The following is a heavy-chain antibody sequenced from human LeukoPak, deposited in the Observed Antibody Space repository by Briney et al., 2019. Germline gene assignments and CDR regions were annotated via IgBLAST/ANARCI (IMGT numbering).Heavy chain of an antibody. CDR3: ARGALVIYYYYYMDV. V-gene: IGHV1-8*01. CDR1: GYTFTSYD. CDR2: MNPNSGNT. J-gene: IGHJ6*03. Sequence: ASVKVSCKASGYTFTSYDINWVRQATGQGLEWMGWMNPNSGNTGYAQKFQGRVTMTRSTSISTAYMELSSLRSEDTAVYYCARGALVIYYYYYMDVWGKGTTVTVSS. D-gene: IGHD3-9*01.